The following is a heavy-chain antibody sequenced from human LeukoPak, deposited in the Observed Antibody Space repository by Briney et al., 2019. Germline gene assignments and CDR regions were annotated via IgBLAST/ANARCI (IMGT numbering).Heavy chain of an antibody. V-gene: IGHV3-53*01. J-gene: IGHJ4*02. CDR3: ARGSGWLDY. CDR1: GFTLSNTF. CDR2: IYRVGTT. D-gene: IGHD6-19*01. Sequence: GGSLRLSCAASGFTLSNTFMRWVRQAPGKGLEWVSVIYRVGTTYYTDSVKGRFTISRENSKNTLYLQMNSLRAEDTAVYYCARGSGWLDYWGQGTLVTVSS.